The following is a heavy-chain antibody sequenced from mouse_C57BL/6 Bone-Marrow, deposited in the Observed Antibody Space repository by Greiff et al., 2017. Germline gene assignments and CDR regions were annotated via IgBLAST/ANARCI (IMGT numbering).Heavy chain of an antibody. J-gene: IGHJ3*01. CDR1: GYTFTDYY. CDR3: ARSADYGSSSAWFAY. V-gene: IGHV1-77*01. CDR2: IGPGSGST. D-gene: IGHD1-1*01. Sequence: QVQLQQSGAELVKPGASVKISCKASGYTFTDYYINWVKQRPGQGLEWIGKIGPGSGSTYYNEKFKGKATLTADKSSSTAYMQLSSLTSEDSAVYFCARSADYGSSSAWFAYWGQGTLVTVSA.